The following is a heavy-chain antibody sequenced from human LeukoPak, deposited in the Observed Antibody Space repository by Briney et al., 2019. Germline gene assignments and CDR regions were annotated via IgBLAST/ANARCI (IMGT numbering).Heavy chain of an antibody. V-gene: IGHV3-49*04. CDR3: ARRPTQLWLHHAMDV. Sequence: GRSLRLSCTAFGFSFVDHAMSGVRHAPRKGLGWVGFIRGKAYGGTTEYAACGEGRFNIPTQDSITRAYLRMNRLETEHTAVYYCARRPTQLWLHHAMDVWGEGKPVTVS. D-gene: IGHD6-19*01. J-gene: IGHJ6*01. CDR2: IRGKAYGGTT. CDR1: GFSFVDHA.